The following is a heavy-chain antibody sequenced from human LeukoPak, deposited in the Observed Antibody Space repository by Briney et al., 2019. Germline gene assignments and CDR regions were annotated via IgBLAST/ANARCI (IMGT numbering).Heavy chain of an antibody. V-gene: IGHV3-15*07. CDR3: TTRTNEIHSVWDNY. D-gene: IGHD6-19*01. Sequence: GGSLRLSCVASGFIFSSAWLNWVRQAPGKGLEWVGRIKSKSYGGTTDHPTPVKGRFSISRDDSKNTLYLQMNSLKTEDTAIYYCTTRTNEIHSVWDNYWGQGTLVTVSS. CDR2: IKSKSYGGTT. J-gene: IGHJ4*02. CDR1: GFIFSSAW.